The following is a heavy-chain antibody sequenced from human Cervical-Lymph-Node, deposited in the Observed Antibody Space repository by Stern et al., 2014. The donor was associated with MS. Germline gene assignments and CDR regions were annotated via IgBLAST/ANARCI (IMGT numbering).Heavy chain of an antibody. D-gene: IGHD6-13*01. CDR2: IGTRFGNT. CDR1: GYTFTEFA. J-gene: IGHJ3*01. Sequence: QVQLVQSGAEVKKPGASVKVSCKASGYTFTEFAISWVRQAPGQGLEWMGWIGTRFGNTNHAQRFQGRLPMTTDTSANTVYMELRSLRSDDTAMYYCRAGSDDFDVWGQGTMVTVSS. V-gene: IGHV1-18*01. CDR3: RAGSDDFDV.